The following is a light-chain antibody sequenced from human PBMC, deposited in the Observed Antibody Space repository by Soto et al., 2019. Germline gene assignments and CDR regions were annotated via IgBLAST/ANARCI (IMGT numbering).Light chain of an antibody. J-gene: IGKJ1*01. V-gene: IGKV1-5*03. CDR1: QYISSW. CDR2: KAS. Sequence: IRMTQSPSTLSASVGDSVTITCRASQYISSWLAWYQQKPGQAPKLLIYKASNLQSGAPSRFSGSGSGTEFTLTITRLQPDDFATYYCQQYFESSETFGQGTKVDIK. CDR3: QQYFESSET.